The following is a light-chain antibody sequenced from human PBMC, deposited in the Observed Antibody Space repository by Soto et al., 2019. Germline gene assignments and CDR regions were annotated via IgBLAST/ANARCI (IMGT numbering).Light chain of an antibody. Sequence: DIQMTQSPSTLSASVGDRVIITCRASQSISSWLAWYQQKPGKAPNLLISDASSLQSGVPSRFSGSGSGTEFTLTIRSLQPDDFANYYCQQYNPYSPRAFGQGTKVEIK. CDR2: DAS. CDR1: QSISSW. V-gene: IGKV1-5*01. J-gene: IGKJ1*01. CDR3: QQYNPYSPRA.